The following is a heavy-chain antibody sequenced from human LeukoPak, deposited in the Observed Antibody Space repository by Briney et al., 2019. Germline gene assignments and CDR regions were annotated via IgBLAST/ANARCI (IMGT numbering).Heavy chain of an antibody. D-gene: IGHD5-12*01. J-gene: IGHJ3*02. CDR3: ARPFPTSRDAFDI. CDR1: GYTFTGYY. CDR2: IIPILGIA. Sequence: GASVKVSCKASGYTFTGYYMHWVRQAPGQGLEWMGRIIPILGIANYAQKFQGRVTITADKSTSTAYMELSSLRSEDTAVYYCARPFPTSRDAFDIWGQGTMVTVSS. V-gene: IGHV1-69*02.